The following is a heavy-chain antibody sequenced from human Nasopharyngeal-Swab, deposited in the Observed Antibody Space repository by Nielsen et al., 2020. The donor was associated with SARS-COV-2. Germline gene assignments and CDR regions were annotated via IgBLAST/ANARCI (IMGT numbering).Heavy chain of an antibody. D-gene: IGHD3-10*01. Sequence: WLRQAPGQGLEGMGWISAYNGNTNYAQKLQGGVTMTTDTSTSTAYMELRSLRSDDTAVYYCARGSLWFGDLVGYYGMDVWGQGTTVTVSS. J-gene: IGHJ6*02. CDR3: ARGSLWFGDLVGYYGMDV. V-gene: IGHV1-18*01. CDR2: ISAYNGNT.